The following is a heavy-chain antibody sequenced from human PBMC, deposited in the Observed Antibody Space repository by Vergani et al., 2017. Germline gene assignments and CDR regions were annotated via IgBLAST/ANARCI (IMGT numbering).Heavy chain of an antibody. J-gene: IGHJ4*02. Sequence: QVQLVQSGAEVKKPGASVKVSCKASGYTFTSYYMHWVRQAPGQGLEWMGIINPSGGSTSYAQKFQGRVTMTEDTSTDTAYMELSSLRAEDTAVYYCAKDRRIKWWFSWWGQGTLVTVSS. CDR3: AKDRRIKWWFSW. CDR2: INPSGGST. CDR1: GYTFTSYY. D-gene: IGHD2-15*01. V-gene: IGHV1-46*01.